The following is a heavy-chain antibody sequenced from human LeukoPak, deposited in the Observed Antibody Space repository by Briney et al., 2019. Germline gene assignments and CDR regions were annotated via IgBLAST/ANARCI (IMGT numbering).Heavy chain of an antibody. CDR1: GFAFSSYA. D-gene: IGHD3-10*01. J-gene: IGHJ3*02. V-gene: IGHV3-23*01. CDR2: ISGSGGST. Sequence: GGSLRLSCAASGFAFSSYAMSWVRQAPGKGLEWVSAISGSGGSTYYADSVKGRFTISRDNSKNTLYLQMNSLRAEDTAVYYCAKDLWFGEFRGAFDIWGQGTMVTVSS. CDR3: AKDLWFGEFRGAFDI.